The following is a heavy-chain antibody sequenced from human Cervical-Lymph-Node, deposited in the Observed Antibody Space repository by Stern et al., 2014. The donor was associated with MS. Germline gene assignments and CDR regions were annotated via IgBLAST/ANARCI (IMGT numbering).Heavy chain of an antibody. CDR1: GFIFRNSG. J-gene: IGHJ4*02. CDR2: VWQDGSNK. D-gene: IGHD2-15*01. Sequence: VQLVESGGGVVQPGRSLRLSCAASGFIFRNSGMHWVRQAPGKGLEWVAVVWQDGSNKYYADSVKGRFTISRDNSNNMVDLQMNSLRVEDMGIYYCTRDPRGYCSGGSCYQGFFDSWGRGTQVTVSS. V-gene: IGHV3-33*01. CDR3: TRDPRGYCSGGSCYQGFFDS.